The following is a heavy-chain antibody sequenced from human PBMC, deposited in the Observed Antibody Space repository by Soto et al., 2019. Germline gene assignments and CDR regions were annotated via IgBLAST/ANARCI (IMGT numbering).Heavy chain of an antibody. CDR1: GFTFSSYW. CDR3: ARDSGQWLQDGMDV. D-gene: IGHD6-19*01. Sequence: EVQLVESGGGLVQPGGSLRLSCAASGFTFSSYWMHWVRQAPGKGLVWVSRINSDGSSTSYADSVKGRFTISRDNAKNTLYLKMNSLRAEDTAVYYCARDSGQWLQDGMDVWGQGTTVTVSS. J-gene: IGHJ6*02. V-gene: IGHV3-74*01. CDR2: INSDGSST.